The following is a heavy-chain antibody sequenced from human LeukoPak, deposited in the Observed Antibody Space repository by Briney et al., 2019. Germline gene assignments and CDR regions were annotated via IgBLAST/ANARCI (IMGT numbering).Heavy chain of an antibody. D-gene: IGHD7-27*01. CDR3: ARKFLTGRLIDY. Sequence: GGSLRLSCAASGFTFSNYGMHWVRQAPGKGLEWVAVISYDGSNEYYADSVKGRFAVSRDTSKNTLYLQMNGLRAEDTALYYCARKFLTGRLIDYWGQGTLVTVSS. CDR1: GFTFSNYG. J-gene: IGHJ4*02. V-gene: IGHV3-30*03. CDR2: ISYDGSNE.